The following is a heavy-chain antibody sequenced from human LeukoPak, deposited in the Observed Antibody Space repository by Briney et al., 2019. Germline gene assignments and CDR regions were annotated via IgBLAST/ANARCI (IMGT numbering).Heavy chain of an antibody. CDR1: GFTSSSYG. J-gene: IGHJ4*02. CDR3: AKVGIAARPYYFDY. D-gene: IGHD6-6*01. V-gene: IGHV3-30*02. Sequence: GGSLRLSCAASGFTSSSYGMHWVRQAPGKGLEWVAFIRYDGSNKYYADSVKGRFTISRDNSKNTLYLQMNSLRAEDTAVYYCAKVGIAARPYYFDYWGQGTLVTVSS. CDR2: IRYDGSNK.